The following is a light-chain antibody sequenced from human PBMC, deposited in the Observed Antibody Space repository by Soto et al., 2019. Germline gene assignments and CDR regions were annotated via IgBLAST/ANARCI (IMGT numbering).Light chain of an antibody. J-gene: IGKJ2*01. CDR3: QQYNNWPPYT. CDR2: GAS. CDR1: QSISYN. Sequence: EIVMTQSPATLSVSPGERATLSCRASQSISYNLAWYQQKPGQAPRLLIYGASTRATGIPARFSGSGSGTEFTLTISSLQSEDFAVYYWQQYNNWPPYTFGQGPKLEIK. V-gene: IGKV3-15*01.